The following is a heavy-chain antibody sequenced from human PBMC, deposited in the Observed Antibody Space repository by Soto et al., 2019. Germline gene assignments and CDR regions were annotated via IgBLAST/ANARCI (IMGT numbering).Heavy chain of an antibody. CDR2: IYHGGST. Sequence: PPRTLSRKCAVVGGCIRSRNWWSWVRQPPGKGVGWIVEIYHGGSTNYNPSLKSRVTISVDKSKNQFSLKLSSVTAADTAVYYCARDLNSWVVVQAATSDYGMDVWGQGTTVTASS. CDR1: GGCIRSRNW. J-gene: IGHJ6*02. CDR3: ARDLNSWVVVQAATSDYGMDV. D-gene: IGHD2-2*01. V-gene: IGHV4-4*03.